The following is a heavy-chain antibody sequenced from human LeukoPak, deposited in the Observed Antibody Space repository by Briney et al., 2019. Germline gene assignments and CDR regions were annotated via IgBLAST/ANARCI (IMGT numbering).Heavy chain of an antibody. D-gene: IGHD3-3*01. CDR3: ARGGGKDFWSGCYPTNYYYYYMDV. CDR1: GYTFTSYG. CDR2: ISAYNGNT. Sequence: ASVKVSCKASGYTFTSYGISWVRQAPGQGLEWMGWISAYNGNTNYAQKLQGRVTMTTDTSTSTAHMELRSLRSDDTAVYYCARGGGKDFWSGCYPTNYYYYYMDVWGKGTTVTVSS. J-gene: IGHJ6*03. V-gene: IGHV1-18*01.